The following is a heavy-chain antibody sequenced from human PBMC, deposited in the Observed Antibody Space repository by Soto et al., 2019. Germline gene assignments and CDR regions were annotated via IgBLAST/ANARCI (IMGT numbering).Heavy chain of an antibody. Sequence: SVKVSCKASGFTFTSSAVQWVRQARGQRLEWIGWIVVGSGNTNYAQKFQERVTITRDMSTSTAYMELSSLRSEDTAVYYCAASTYYDFWSGHFFDYWGQGTLVTVSS. J-gene: IGHJ4*02. CDR1: GFTFTSSA. CDR2: IVVGSGNT. CDR3: AASTYYDFWSGHFFDY. V-gene: IGHV1-58*01. D-gene: IGHD3-3*01.